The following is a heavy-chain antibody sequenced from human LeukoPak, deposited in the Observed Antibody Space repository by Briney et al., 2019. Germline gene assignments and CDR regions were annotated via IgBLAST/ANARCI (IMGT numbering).Heavy chain of an antibody. Sequence: GGSLRLSCAASGFTFSSYAMSWVRQAPGKGLEWVSAISGSGGSTYYADSVKGRFTVSRDNSKNTLYLQMNSLRAEDTAVYYCATTLAAAGLDDYWGQGTLVTVSS. CDR2: ISGSGGST. V-gene: IGHV3-23*01. CDR3: ATTLAAAGLDDY. CDR1: GFTFSSYA. J-gene: IGHJ4*02. D-gene: IGHD6-13*01.